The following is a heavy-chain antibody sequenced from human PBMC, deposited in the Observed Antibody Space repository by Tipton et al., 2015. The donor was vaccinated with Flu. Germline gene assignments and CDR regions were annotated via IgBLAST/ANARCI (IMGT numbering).Heavy chain of an antibody. D-gene: IGHD4-11*01. CDR3: ARRDYSNYVSDPRNWFDP. V-gene: IGHV4-39*07. CDR2: IHYSGST. CDR1: GGAISSSNYY. Sequence: LRLSCTVSGGAISSSNYYWGWIRQPPGKGLEWIGSIHYSGSTYNNPSLKSRVTISVDTSKNQFSLKLSSVTAADTAVYYCARRDYSNYVSDPRNWFDPWGQGTLVTVSS. J-gene: IGHJ5*02.